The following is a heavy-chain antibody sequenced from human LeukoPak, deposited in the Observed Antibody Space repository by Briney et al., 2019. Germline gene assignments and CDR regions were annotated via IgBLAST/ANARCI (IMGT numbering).Heavy chain of an antibody. Sequence: GGSLRLSCVSSGFTFSNYGMHWVRQAPGKGLEWVAVIWDDGSNKYYADSVKGRFTISRDNSKNTLYLQMNSLRAEDTAVYYCAKGSRYYYYYMDVWGKGTTVTVSS. CDR1: GFTFSNYG. CDR2: IWDDGSNK. J-gene: IGHJ6*03. V-gene: IGHV3-33*06. D-gene: IGHD1-26*01. CDR3: AKGSRYYYYYMDV.